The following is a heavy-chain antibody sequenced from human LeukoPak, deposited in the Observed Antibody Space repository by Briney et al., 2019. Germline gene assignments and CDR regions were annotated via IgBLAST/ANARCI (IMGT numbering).Heavy chain of an antibody. D-gene: IGHD3-9*01. CDR3: AKDLGTEYNIFDY. J-gene: IGHJ4*02. V-gene: IGHV3-30*02. CDR2: VRYGGNIK. CDR1: EFNFSAYA. Sequence: GGSLRLSCATSEFNFSAYAMHWIRQAPGRGLEWVAFVRYGGNIKYYADSVKGRFTISRDNPKNTLYLQMNSLRPEDTAVYYCAKDLGTEYNIFDYWGQGTLVTVSS.